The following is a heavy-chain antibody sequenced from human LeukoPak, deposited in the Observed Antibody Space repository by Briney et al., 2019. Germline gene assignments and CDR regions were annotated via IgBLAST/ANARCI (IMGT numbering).Heavy chain of an antibody. V-gene: IGHV3-48*03. CDR1: GFTFSSYE. Sequence: GGSLRVSCAASGFTFSSYEMNWVRQAPGKGLEWVSYISSSGSTIYYADSVKGRFTISRDNAKNSLYLQMNSLRAEDTAVYYCARNSKSLDYWGQGTLVTVSS. CDR2: ISSSGSTI. CDR3: ARNSKSLDY. J-gene: IGHJ4*02. D-gene: IGHD3-10*01.